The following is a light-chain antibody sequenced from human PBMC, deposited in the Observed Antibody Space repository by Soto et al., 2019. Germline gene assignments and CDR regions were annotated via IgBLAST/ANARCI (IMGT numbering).Light chain of an antibody. CDR1: QSVLYSSNNKNY. Sequence: DIVMTQSPDSLAVSLGERATINCKSSQSVLYSSNNKNYLTWYQQKPGQPPKLLIYWASTRDSGVPDRFSGSVSGTDFTLNISSLQAAAAAVYYCQQYYSTPPTFGGGTKVEIK. CDR3: QQYYSTPPT. J-gene: IGKJ4*01. CDR2: WAS. V-gene: IGKV4-1*01.